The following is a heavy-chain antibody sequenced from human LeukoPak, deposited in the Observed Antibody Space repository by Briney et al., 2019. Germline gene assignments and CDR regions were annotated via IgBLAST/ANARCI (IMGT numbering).Heavy chain of an antibody. Sequence: GESLKISCKASGYNFTKHWIGWVRQRPGKGLEWMGIIWPDDSDTRYSPSFQGLVSMSVDTSIAIAYLHWRSLEASDTALYYCARHSEVPFDSWGQGTLVTVSS. CDR3: ARHSEVPFDS. CDR1: GYNFTKHW. V-gene: IGHV5-51*01. J-gene: IGHJ4*02. CDR2: IWPDDSDT.